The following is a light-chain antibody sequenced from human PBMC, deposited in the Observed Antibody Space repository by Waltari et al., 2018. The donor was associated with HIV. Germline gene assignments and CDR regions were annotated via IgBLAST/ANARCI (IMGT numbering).Light chain of an antibody. CDR2: WAS. V-gene: IGKV4-1*01. CDR3: PPSSPPLLT. J-gene: IGKJ4*01. Sequence: DIVMTQSPDSLAVSLGERATINCKSSQSVLYSSNNKNYLAWYQQKPGQPPKLLIYWASTRESGVPDRFSGSGSGTDFTLTISSLQAEDVAVYYCPPSSPPLLTFGGGTKVEIK. CDR1: QSVLYSSNNKNY.